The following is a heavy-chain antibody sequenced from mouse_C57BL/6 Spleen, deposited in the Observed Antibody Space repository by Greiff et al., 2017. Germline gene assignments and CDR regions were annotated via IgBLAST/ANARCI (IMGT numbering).Heavy chain of an antibody. CDR1: GHTFTSYW. J-gene: IGHJ3*01. CDR2: IDPSDSYT. V-gene: IGHV1-69*01. Sequence: QVQLQQPGAELVMPGASVKLSCKASGHTFTSYWMHWVKQRPGQGLEWIGEIDPSDSYTNYNQKFKGKSTLTVDKSSSTAYMQLSSLTSEDSAVYYCARGRTGFAYWGQGTLVTVSA. CDR3: ARGRTGFAY. D-gene: IGHD4-1*01.